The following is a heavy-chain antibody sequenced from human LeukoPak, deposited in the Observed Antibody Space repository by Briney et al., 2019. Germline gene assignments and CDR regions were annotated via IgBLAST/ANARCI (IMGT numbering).Heavy chain of an antibody. CDR1: GDSISTSKSY. J-gene: IGHJ5*02. CDR3: ARDPYGGGSWFDP. V-gene: IGHV4-61*01. CDR2: IYYSGST. Sequence: SDTLSLTCTVSGDSISTSKSYWSWIRQPPGKGLEWIGYIYYSGSTNYNPSLKSRVTISADTSKNQFSLKLNSVTAADTAVYYCARDPYGGGSWFDPWGQGTLVTVSS. D-gene: IGHD4-23*01.